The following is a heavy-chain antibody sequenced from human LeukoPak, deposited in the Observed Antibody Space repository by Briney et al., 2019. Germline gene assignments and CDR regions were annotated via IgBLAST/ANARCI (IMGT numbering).Heavy chain of an antibody. CDR3: ARAVGDYGDYRIFDY. V-gene: IGHV4-31*03. J-gene: IGHJ4*02. D-gene: IGHD4-17*01. Sequence: SQTLSLTCTVSGGSISSGGYYWSWIRQRPGKGLEWIGYIYYSGSTYYNPSLKSRVTISVDTSKNQFSLKLSSVTAADTAVYYCARAVGDYGDYRIFDYWGQGTLVTVSS. CDR1: GGSISSGGYY. CDR2: IYYSGST.